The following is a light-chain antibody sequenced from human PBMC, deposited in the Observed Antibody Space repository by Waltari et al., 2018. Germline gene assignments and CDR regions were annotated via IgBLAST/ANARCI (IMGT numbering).Light chain of an antibody. CDR2: DAS. V-gene: IGKV3-15*01. Sequence: VVLTQSPATLSVSPGESASSSCRASQSVSSNLAWYQQKPGPAPRLLIYDASTRASSIPARFRGSGAGTEFTLTINSLQSEDSATYYCQQYNRWPPITFGQGTRLYIK. J-gene: IGKJ5*01. CDR1: QSVSSN. CDR3: QQYNRWPPIT.